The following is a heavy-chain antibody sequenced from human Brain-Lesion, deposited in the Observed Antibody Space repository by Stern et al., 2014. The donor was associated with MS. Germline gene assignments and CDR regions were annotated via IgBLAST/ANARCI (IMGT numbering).Heavy chain of an antibody. J-gene: IGHJ4*02. D-gene: IGHD1-26*01. CDR1: GYPLTDFS. CDR3: ATLSPGAGGNYYRHFDY. CDR2: FYPEDGET. Sequence: QLVESGAEVTKPGASVKVSCTVSGYPLTDFSMHWVRQAPRQGLEWLGGFYPEDGETIYAQKCQGRVTMTEDTSTDTAYMELSSLRSEDTAVYYCATLSPGAGGNYYRHFDYWGQGTLVTVSS. V-gene: IGHV1-24*01.